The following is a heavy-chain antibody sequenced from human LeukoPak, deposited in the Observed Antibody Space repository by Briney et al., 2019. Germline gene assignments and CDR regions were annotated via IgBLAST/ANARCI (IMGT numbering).Heavy chain of an antibody. D-gene: IGHD1-26*01. CDR2: VNESGGT. Sequence: PSETLSLTCAVYIDSCSNYHWNWIRRTPAKGMEWIGEVNESGGTNISPSLRSRVILSVDTSKNQFSLKLISVTVADTAIYYCARGQGATVPQVGKNWFDPWGQGTRVTVSS. V-gene: IGHV4-34*01. CDR3: ARGQGATVPQVGKNWFDP. CDR1: IDSCSNYH. J-gene: IGHJ5*02.